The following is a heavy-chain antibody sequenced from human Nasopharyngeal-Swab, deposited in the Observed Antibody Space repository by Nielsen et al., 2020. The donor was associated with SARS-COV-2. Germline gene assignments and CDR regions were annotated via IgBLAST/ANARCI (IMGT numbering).Heavy chain of an antibody. CDR2: ISWNSGSI. CDR3: AALLDYGDYGPDY. J-gene: IGHJ4*02. V-gene: IGHV3-9*01. D-gene: IGHD4-17*01. Sequence: GGSLRLSCAPSGFTFDDYAMHWVRQAPGKGLEWVSGISWNSGSIGYADSVKGRFTISRDNAKNSLYLQMNSLRAEDTALYYCAALLDYGDYGPDYWGQGTLVTVSS. CDR1: GFTFDDYA.